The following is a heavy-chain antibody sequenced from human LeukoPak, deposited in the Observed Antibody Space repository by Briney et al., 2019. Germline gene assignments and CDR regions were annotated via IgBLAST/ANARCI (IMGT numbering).Heavy chain of an antibody. CDR1: GITLSNYG. J-gene: IGHJ4*02. D-gene: IGHD3-22*01. V-gene: IGHV3-23*01. CDR2: ISGSGGRT. Sequence: GGSLRLSCVVSGITLSNYGMSWVRQTPGEGLEWVAGISGSGGRTNYADSVRGRFTISRDNSKNTLYLQMNSLRAEDTAVYFCAKRGVVIRVILVGFHKEAYYFDSWGQGARVTVSS. CDR3: AKRGVVIRVILVGFHKEAYYFDS.